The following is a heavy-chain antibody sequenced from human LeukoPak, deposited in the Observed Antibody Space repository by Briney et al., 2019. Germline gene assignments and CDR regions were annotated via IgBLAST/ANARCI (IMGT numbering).Heavy chain of an antibody. J-gene: IGHJ4*02. CDR2: FYYSGST. Sequence: PSETLSLTCTVSGGCITNYHWNWIRQPPGKGLEWIAYFYYSGSTNYNPSLKSRVTISVDTSKNQFSLKLSSVTAADTAVYYCARGLMMAVAGRGEFHYWGQGTLVTVSS. D-gene: IGHD6-13*01. CDR1: GGCITNYH. V-gene: IGHV4-59*01. CDR3: ARGLMMAVAGRGEFHY.